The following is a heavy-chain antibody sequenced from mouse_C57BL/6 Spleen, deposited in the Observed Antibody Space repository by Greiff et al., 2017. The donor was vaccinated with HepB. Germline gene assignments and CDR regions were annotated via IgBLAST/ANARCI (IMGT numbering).Heavy chain of an antibody. Sequence: VQLQQSGPELVKPGASVKISCKASGYTFTDYYMNWVKQSHGKSLEWIGDINPNNGGTSYNQKFKGKATLTVDKSSSTAYMELRSLTSEDSAVYYCATYGSSPMDYWGQGTSVTVSS. J-gene: IGHJ4*01. CDR2: INPNNGGT. CDR3: ATYGSSPMDY. D-gene: IGHD1-1*01. CDR1: GYTFTDYY. V-gene: IGHV1-26*01.